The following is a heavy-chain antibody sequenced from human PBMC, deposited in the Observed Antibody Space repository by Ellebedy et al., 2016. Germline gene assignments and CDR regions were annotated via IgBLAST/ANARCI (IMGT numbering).Heavy chain of an antibody. Sequence: GGSLRLSCAASGFTFSSYGMHWVRQAPGKGLEWVAVIWYDGSNKYYADSVKGRFTISRDNSKNTLYLQMNSLRAEDTAVYYCARDHVVRGVIRYYGMDVWGQGTTVTVSS. D-gene: IGHD3-10*01. CDR2: IWYDGSNK. CDR3: ARDHVVRGVIRYYGMDV. J-gene: IGHJ6*02. CDR1: GFTFSSYG. V-gene: IGHV3-33*01.